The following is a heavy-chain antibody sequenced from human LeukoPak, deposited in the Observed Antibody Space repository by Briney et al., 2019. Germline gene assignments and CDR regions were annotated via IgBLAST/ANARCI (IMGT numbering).Heavy chain of an antibody. CDR1: GVTFSSYA. J-gene: IGHJ4*02. V-gene: IGHV3-23*01. CDR2: ISGGGGST. Sequence: GGSLRLSCAASGVTFSSYAMSWVRQAPGGGREWGSAISGGGGSTYYAASLKGRFTISRDNSKTTLYLQMNRLRAEDTAVYYCAKGRTEGGTLALDYWGQGTLVTVSS. CDR3: AKGRTEGGTLALDY. D-gene: IGHD6-19*01.